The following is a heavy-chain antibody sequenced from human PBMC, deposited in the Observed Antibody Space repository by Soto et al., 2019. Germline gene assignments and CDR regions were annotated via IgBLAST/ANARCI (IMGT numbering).Heavy chain of an antibody. CDR1: GYSFTTYW. CDR2: IYPGDSDT. Sequence: GESLKISCKGSGYSFTTYWIAWVRQMPGKGLEWVGIIYPGDSDTRYSPSFEGHVTISVDKSISTAFLQWNSLKASDNGIYYCARHSTSAPKDYWGQGTLVTVSS. CDR3: ARHSTSAPKDY. V-gene: IGHV5-51*01. D-gene: IGHD3-10*01. J-gene: IGHJ4*01.